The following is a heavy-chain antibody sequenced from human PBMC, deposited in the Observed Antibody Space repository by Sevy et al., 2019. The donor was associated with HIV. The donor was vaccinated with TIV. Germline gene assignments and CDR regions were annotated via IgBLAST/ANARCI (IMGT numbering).Heavy chain of an antibody. CDR3: ARDRGYGGTYSPY. J-gene: IGHJ4*02. D-gene: IGHD5-18*01. CDR1: GLTFEDYS. V-gene: IGHV3-49*03. Sequence: GGSLRLSCTASGLTFEDYSMSWFRQAPGKGLEWVGFIRSEAYGGTTDNAASVKGRFTISRDDSKSMDYLNMDRLKTEDKAVYHCARDRGYGGTYSPYWGQGTLVTVSS. CDR2: IRSEAYGGTT.